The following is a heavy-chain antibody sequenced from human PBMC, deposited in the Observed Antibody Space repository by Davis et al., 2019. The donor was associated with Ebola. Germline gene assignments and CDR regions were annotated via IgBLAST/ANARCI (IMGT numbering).Heavy chain of an antibody. D-gene: IGHD3-9*01. CDR3: ARDGYYDILTGYPFDY. V-gene: IGHV1-69*04. J-gene: IGHJ4*02. CDR1: GGTFSSYD. CDR2: IIPILGIA. Sequence: SVKVSCKASGGTFSSYDINWVRQAPGQGLEWMGRIIPILGIANYAQKFQGRVTITADKSTSIAYMELSSLRSEDTAVYYCARDGYYDILTGYPFDYWGQGTLVTVSS.